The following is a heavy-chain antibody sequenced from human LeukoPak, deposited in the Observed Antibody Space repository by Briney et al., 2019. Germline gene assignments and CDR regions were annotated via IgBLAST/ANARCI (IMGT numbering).Heavy chain of an antibody. D-gene: IGHD6-13*01. CDR1: GFTFSSYG. V-gene: IGHV3-33*08. CDR2: IWYDGSNK. Sequence: QSGGSLRLSCAASGFTFSSYGMHWVRQAPGKGLEWVAVIWYDGSNKYYADSVKGRFTISRDNSKNTLYLQMNSLRAEDTAVYYCARGWYRISHFLDYWGQGTLVTVSS. CDR3: ARGWYRISHFLDY. J-gene: IGHJ4*02.